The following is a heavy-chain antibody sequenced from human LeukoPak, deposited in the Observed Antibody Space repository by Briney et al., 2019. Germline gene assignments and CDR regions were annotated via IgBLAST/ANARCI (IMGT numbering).Heavy chain of an antibody. CDR3: ARDRSTTVTPRAFDI. J-gene: IGHJ3*02. Sequence: SETLSLTCTVSGGSISSSSYYWGWIRQPPGKGLEWIGSIYYSGSTYYNPSLKSRVTISVDTSKNQFSLKLSSVTAADTAMYYCARDRSTTVTPRAFDIWGQGTMVTVSS. CDR1: GGSISSSSYY. D-gene: IGHD4-17*01. CDR2: IYYSGST. V-gene: IGHV4-39*01.